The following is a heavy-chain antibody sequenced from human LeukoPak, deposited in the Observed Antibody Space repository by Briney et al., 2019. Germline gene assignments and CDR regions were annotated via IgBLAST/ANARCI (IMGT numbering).Heavy chain of an antibody. CDR1: GGTFSSYA. CDR3: ARAGSSWQTAYYYYYMDV. J-gene: IGHJ6*03. Sequence: ASVKVSCKASGGTFSSYAISWVRQAPGQGLECMGGIIPIFGTANYAQKFQGRVTITADKSTSTAYMELSSLRSEDTAVYYCARAGSSWQTAYYYYYMDVWGKGTTVTVSS. V-gene: IGHV1-69*06. D-gene: IGHD6-13*01. CDR2: IIPIFGTA.